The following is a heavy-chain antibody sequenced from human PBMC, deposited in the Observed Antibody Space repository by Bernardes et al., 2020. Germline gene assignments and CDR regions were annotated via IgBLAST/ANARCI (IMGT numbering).Heavy chain of an antibody. CDR1: GGSVSSGSYY. V-gene: IGHV4-61*01. D-gene: IGHD3-22*01. CDR2: IYYSGST. Sequence: SETLSLTCTVSGGSVSSGSYYWSWIRQPPGKGLEWIGYIYYSGSTNYNPSLKSRVTISVDTSKNQFSLKLSPVTAADTAVYYCARGRYYYDSSGYLSYWGQGTLVTVSS. CDR3: ARGRYYYDSSGYLSY. J-gene: IGHJ4*02.